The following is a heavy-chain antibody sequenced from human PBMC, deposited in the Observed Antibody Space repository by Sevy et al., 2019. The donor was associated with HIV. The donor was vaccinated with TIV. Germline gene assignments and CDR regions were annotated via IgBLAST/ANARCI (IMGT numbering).Heavy chain of an antibody. CDR3: ARHSIAPRSWYFDL. CDR2: LYYRGRT. CDR1: GGSISSYY. J-gene: IGHJ2*01. V-gene: IGHV4-59*01. D-gene: IGHD6-6*01. Sequence: SETLSLTCTVSGGSISSYYWSWIRQPPGKGPEWIGYLYYRGRTNYNPSLKSRVTISVDTSRNQFSLKLNSVTAADSAVYYCARHSIAPRSWYFDLWGRGTLVTVSS.